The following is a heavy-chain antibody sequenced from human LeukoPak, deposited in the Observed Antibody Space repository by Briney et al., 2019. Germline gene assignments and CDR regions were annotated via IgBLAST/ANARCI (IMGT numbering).Heavy chain of an antibody. D-gene: IGHD1-26*01. V-gene: IGHV1-46*01. Sequence: GASVKVSCKASGYTFTSYGISWVRQAPGQGLEWMGIINPSGGSTSYAQKFQGRVTMTRDMSTSTVYMELSSLRSEDTAVYYCAREIVGATTFGYWGQGTLVTVSS. CDR3: AREIVGATTFGY. CDR1: GYTFTSYG. J-gene: IGHJ4*02. CDR2: INPSGGST.